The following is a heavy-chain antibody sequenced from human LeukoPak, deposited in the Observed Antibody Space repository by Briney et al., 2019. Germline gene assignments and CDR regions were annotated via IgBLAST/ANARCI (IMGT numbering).Heavy chain of an antibody. CDR3: AGYCSSTSCYKKGAGDAFDI. CDR2: IYYSGST. Sequence: SETLSLTCTVSGGSISSSSYYWGWIRQPPGKGLEWIGSIYYSGSTYYNPSLKSRVTISVDKSKNQFSLKLSSVTAADTAVYYCAGYCSSTSCYKKGAGDAFDIWGQGTMVTVSS. D-gene: IGHD2-2*02. J-gene: IGHJ3*02. V-gene: IGHV4-39*07. CDR1: GGSISSSSYY.